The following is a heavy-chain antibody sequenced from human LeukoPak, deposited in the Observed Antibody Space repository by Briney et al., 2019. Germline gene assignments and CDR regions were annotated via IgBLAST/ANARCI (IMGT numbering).Heavy chain of an antibody. Sequence: GGSLRLSCAASGFTFSDYYMSWIRQASGKGLEWVSYISSSGSTIYYADSVKGRFTISRDNAKNSLYLQMNSLRAEDTAVYYCVRDLGYSSGWSPTPGGDWGQGTLVTVSS. CDR3: VRDLGYSSGWSPTPGGD. J-gene: IGHJ4*02. CDR2: ISSSGSTI. V-gene: IGHV3-11*04. CDR1: GFTFSDYY. D-gene: IGHD6-19*01.